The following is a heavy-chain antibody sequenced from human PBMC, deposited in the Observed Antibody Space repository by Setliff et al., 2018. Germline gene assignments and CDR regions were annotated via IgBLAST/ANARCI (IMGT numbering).Heavy chain of an antibody. J-gene: IGHJ4*02. V-gene: IGHV4-59*11. D-gene: IGHD1-26*01. Sequence: TSETLSLTCAVYGGSISSHYWSWIRQPPGKGLEWIGSIYYSGSTNYNPSLKSRVTISVDTSKNQFSLKLSSVTAADTAVYYCAKDPSELPVYYFDYWGQGTLVTVSS. CDR3: AKDPSELPVYYFDY. CDR2: IYYSGST. CDR1: GGSISSHY.